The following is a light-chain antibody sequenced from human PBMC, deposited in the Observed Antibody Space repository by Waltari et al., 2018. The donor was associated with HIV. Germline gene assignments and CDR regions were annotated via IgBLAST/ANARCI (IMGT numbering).Light chain of an antibody. V-gene: IGLV2-14*01. CDR1: SPDADLYHY. J-gene: IGLJ2*01. Sequence: QSALTQPASMSGSPGQSITISCMGSSPDADLYHYVSCYQHYPGKAPKLILYEVKHRPSGVSSRFSGSKSGNTASLTISGLQPEDEAHYYCSSYTSSSTLDVIFGGGTKLTVL. CDR2: EVK. CDR3: SSYTSSSTLDVI.